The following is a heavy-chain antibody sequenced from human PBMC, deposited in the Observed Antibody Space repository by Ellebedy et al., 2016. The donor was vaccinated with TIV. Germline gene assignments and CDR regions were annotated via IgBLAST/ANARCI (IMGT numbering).Heavy chain of an antibody. V-gene: IGHV3-33*01. J-gene: IGHJ6*02. CDR1: GFTFSSYG. D-gene: IGHD3-10*01. Sequence: GESLKISXAASGFTFSSYGMHWVRQAPGKGLEWVAVIWYDGSNKYYADSVKGRFTISRDNSKNTLYLQMNSLRAEDTAVYYCARDDYGSGSYYPRIYYYYGMDGWGQGTTVTVSS. CDR2: IWYDGSNK. CDR3: ARDDYGSGSYYPRIYYYYGMDG.